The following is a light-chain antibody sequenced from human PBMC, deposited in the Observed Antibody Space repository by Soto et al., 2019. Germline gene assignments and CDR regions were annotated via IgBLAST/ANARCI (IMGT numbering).Light chain of an antibody. V-gene: IGKV1-9*01. CDR2: DAS. Sequence: IQLTHAPSSLCASVGDIVTITFRASQGISSYLGWYQQKPGKAPNLLIYDASTLHSGVPSRFSGGGSGTDFTLTISSLQPEDVATYYCQKYNSVWTFGQGTRWIS. J-gene: IGKJ1*01. CDR3: QKYNSVWT. CDR1: QGISSY.